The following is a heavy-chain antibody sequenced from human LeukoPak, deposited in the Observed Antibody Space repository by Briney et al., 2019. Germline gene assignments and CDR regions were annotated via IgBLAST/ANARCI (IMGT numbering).Heavy chain of an antibody. CDR1: GFTFSDFW. Sequence: GGSLRLSCAASGFTFSDFWMNWVRQAPGKGLEWVANRNQAGSENYYADSVKGRFTISRDSAKSSLFLQLNSLRADDTAVYYCARGALSSTWDDPDGDLDYWGRGTLVTVSS. CDR2: RNQAGSEN. J-gene: IGHJ4*02. V-gene: IGHV3-7*01. D-gene: IGHD1-1*01. CDR3: ARGALSSTWDDPDGDLDY.